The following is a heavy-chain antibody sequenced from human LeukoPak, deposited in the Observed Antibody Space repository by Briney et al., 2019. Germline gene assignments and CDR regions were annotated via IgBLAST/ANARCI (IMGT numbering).Heavy chain of an antibody. CDR3: ARRGRVNYDILTKPFDY. CDR1: GGSISSSSYY. CDR2: IYYSGST. D-gene: IGHD3-9*01. Sequence: SETLSLTCTVSGGSISSSSYYWGWIRQPPGKGLEWIGSIYYSGSTYYNPSLKSRVTISVDTSKNQFSLKLSSVTAADTAVYYCARRGRVNYDILTKPFDYWGQGTLVTVSS. V-gene: IGHV4-39*01. J-gene: IGHJ4*02.